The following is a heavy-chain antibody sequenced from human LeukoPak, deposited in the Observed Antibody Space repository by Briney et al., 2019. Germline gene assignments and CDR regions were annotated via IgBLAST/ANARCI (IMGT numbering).Heavy chain of an antibody. CDR2: IYYSGST. Sequence: SETLSLTCTVSGGSISSYYWSWIRQPPGKGLEWIGYIYYSGSTNYNPSPKSRVTISVDTSKNQFSLKLNSVTAADTAVYYCARHAHYYDSSGYYSFDYWGQGTLVTVSS. V-gene: IGHV4-59*08. CDR3: ARHAHYYDSSGYYSFDY. J-gene: IGHJ4*02. CDR1: GGSISSYY. D-gene: IGHD3-22*01.